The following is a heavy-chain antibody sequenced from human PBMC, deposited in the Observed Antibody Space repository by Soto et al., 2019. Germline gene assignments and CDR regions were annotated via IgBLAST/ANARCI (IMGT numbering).Heavy chain of an antibody. V-gene: IGHV3-33*01. CDR1: GFTFSSYG. J-gene: IGHJ6*02. CDR3: ARDPGRPRYYYYGMDV. Sequence: GGSLRLSCAASGFTFSSYGMHWVRQAPGKGLEWVAVIWYDGSNKYYADSVKGRFTISRDNSKNTLYLQMNSLRAEDTAVYYCARDPGRPRYYYYGMDVWGQGTTVTVSS. CDR2: IWYDGSNK.